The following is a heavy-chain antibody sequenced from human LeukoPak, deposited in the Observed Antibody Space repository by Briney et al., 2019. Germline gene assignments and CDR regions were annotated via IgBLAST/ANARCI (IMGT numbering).Heavy chain of an antibody. CDR2: IIPIFGTA. CDR3: AREGVATLDY. CDR1: GGTFSSYA. D-gene: IGHD5-12*01. Sequence: ASVKVSCKASGGTFSSYAISWVRQAPEQGRKWMGGIIPIFGTANYAQKFQGRVTITTDESTSTAYMELSSLRSEDTAVYYCAREGVATLDYWGQGTLVTVSS. J-gene: IGHJ4*02. V-gene: IGHV1-69*05.